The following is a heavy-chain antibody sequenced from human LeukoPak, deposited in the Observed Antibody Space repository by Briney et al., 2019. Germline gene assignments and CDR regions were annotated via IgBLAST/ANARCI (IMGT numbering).Heavy chain of an antibody. CDR2: FSRSGPDT. Sequence: GGSLRLSCAASGVTFGRSAMSWVRQAPGKGPEWGSSFSRSGPDTYYADSVKGRFTFFRDNSKKTLYLQMNSLRAEDTAVYYCAKGSLGSWYYFDYWGQGTLVTVSS. CDR1: GVTFGRSA. V-gene: IGHV3-23*01. D-gene: IGHD6-13*01. CDR3: AKGSLGSWYYFDY. J-gene: IGHJ4*02.